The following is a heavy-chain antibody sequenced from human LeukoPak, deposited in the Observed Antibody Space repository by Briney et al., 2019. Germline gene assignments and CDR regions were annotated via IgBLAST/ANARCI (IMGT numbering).Heavy chain of an antibody. V-gene: IGHV1-69*04. Sequence: SWVRQXXGQGLEWMGRIIPILGIANYAQKFQGRVTITADKSTSTAYMELSSLTSEDTAVYYCARDPEDIVVVPAAIRYYGMDVWGQGTTVTVSS. J-gene: IGHJ6*02. CDR3: ARDPEDIVVVPAAIRYYGMDV. D-gene: IGHD2-2*02. CDR2: IIPILGIA.